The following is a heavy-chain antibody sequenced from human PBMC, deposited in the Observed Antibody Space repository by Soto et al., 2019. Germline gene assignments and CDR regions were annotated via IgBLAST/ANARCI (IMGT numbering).Heavy chain of an antibody. CDR3: AREYYYDSAWSPPSGDGLDV. CDR2: ISAYNGNT. V-gene: IGHV1-18*01. Sequence: ASVKVSCKASGYTFTSYGISWVRQAPGQGLECMGWISAYNGNTNYAQKLQGRVTMTTDTSTSTAYMELMSLRSDDTAVYYCAREYYYDSAWSPPSGDGLDVWGQGTAVTVSS. CDR1: GYTFTSYG. J-gene: IGHJ6*02. D-gene: IGHD3-22*01.